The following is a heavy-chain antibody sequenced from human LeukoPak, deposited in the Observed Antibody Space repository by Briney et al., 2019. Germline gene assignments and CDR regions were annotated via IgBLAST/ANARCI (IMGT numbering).Heavy chain of an antibody. J-gene: IGHJ4*02. D-gene: IGHD3-3*01. Sequence: SETLSLTCTVSGGSISSGDYYWSWIRQPPGKGLEWIGYIYYSGSTNYNPSLKSRVTISVDTSKNQFSLKLSSVTAADTAVYYCASGALDYDLWSGKRFDYWGQGTLVTVSS. CDR3: ASGALDYDLWSGKRFDY. CDR1: GGSISSGDYY. V-gene: IGHV4-61*08. CDR2: IYYSGST.